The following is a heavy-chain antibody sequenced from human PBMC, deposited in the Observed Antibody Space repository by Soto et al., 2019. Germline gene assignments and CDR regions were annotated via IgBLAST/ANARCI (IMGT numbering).Heavy chain of an antibody. CDR3: AVGYCTNGLCSKTGPLQL. Sequence: ASVKVSCKASGYTFTSYAMHWVRQAPGQRLEWMGWINAGNGNTKYSQKFQGRVTITRDTSASTAYMELSSLRSEDTAVYYCAVGYCTNGLCSKTGPLQLWGRGNLGTVSS. V-gene: IGHV1-3*01. CDR2: INAGNGNT. D-gene: IGHD2-8*01. J-gene: IGHJ2*01. CDR1: GYTFTSYA.